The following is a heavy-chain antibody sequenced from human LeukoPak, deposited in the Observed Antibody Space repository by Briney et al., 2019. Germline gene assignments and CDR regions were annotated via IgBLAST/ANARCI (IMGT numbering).Heavy chain of an antibody. CDR2: IIPILGIA. D-gene: IGHD3-22*01. Sequence: SVKVSCKASGGTFSSYAISWVRQAPGQGLEWMGRIIPILGIANYAQKFQGRVTITADKSTSTAYMELSSLRSEDTAVYYCARSTYDSSGYPFDYWGQGTLVTVSS. CDR1: GGTFSSYA. V-gene: IGHV1-69*04. J-gene: IGHJ4*02. CDR3: ARSTYDSSGYPFDY.